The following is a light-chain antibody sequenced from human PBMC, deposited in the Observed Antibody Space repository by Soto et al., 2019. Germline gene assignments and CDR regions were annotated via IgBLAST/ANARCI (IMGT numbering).Light chain of an antibody. V-gene: IGKV1-9*01. CDR2: AAS. J-gene: IGKJ5*01. Sequence: DIQLTQSPSFLSPAIGDIVTITCRASQVISTSLAWYQVKPGKAPKLLIYAASTLESGVPSRFSATASGTEFSLTITSLQPEDFATYYCQQLFDSPIPFGQGTRLEIK. CDR1: QVISTS. CDR3: QQLFDSPIP.